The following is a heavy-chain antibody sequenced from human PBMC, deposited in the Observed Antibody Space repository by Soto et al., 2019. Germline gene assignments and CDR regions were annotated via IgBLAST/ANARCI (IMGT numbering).Heavy chain of an antibody. CDR2: IYYSGST. D-gene: IGHD3-22*01. CDR3: ARDARYYYDSSGYPPRGFDP. V-gene: IGHV4-30-4*01. CDR1: GGSISSGDYY. Sequence: SETLSLTCTVSGGSISSGDYYWSWIRQPPGKGLEWIGYIYYSGSTYYNPSLKSRVTISVDTSKNQFSLKLSSVTAADTAVYYCARDARYYYDSSGYPPRGFDPWGRGTLVTVSS. J-gene: IGHJ5*02.